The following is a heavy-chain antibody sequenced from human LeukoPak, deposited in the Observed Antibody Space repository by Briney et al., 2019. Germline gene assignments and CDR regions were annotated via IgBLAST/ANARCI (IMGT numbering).Heavy chain of an antibody. Sequence: GGSLRLSCAASGFTFDDYGMSWVRQAPGKGLEWVSGINWNGGSTGYADSVKGRFTISRDNAKNTLYLQMNGLRAEDTAVYYCARGVDVWGSYRQYYFDYWGQGTLVTVSS. J-gene: IGHJ4*02. CDR1: GFTFDDYG. D-gene: IGHD3-16*02. V-gene: IGHV3-20*04. CDR3: ARGVDVWGSYRQYYFDY. CDR2: INWNGGST.